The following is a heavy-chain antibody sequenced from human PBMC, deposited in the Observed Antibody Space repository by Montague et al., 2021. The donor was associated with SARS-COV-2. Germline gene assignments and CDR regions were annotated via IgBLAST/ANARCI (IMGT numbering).Heavy chain of an antibody. CDR1: GFTFSSYG. Sequence: RLSCAASGFTFSSYGMHWVRQAPGKGLEWVAVIWYDGSNKYYADSVKGRFTISRDNSKNTLYLQMNSLRAEDTAVYYCARDMGFGENKDYRGQGTLVTVSS. CDR2: IWYDGSNK. CDR3: ARDMGFGENKDY. J-gene: IGHJ4*02. V-gene: IGHV3-33*01. D-gene: IGHD3-10*01.